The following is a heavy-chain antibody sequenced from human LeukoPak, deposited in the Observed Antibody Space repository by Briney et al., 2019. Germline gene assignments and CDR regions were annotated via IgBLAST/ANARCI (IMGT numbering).Heavy chain of an antibody. J-gene: IGHJ4*02. D-gene: IGHD2-21*01. CDR1: GITLSNYG. V-gene: IGHV3-23*01. Sequence: GGSLRLSCAVSGITLSNYGMSWVCQAPGKGLEWVAGLSGSGGGTNYADSVQGRFTISRDNPKNTLYLQMNSLRAEDTAVYFCAKRGVVIRVFLVGFHKEAYYFDYWGQGALVTVSS. CDR2: LSGSGGGT. CDR3: AKRGVVIRVFLVGFHKEAYYFDY.